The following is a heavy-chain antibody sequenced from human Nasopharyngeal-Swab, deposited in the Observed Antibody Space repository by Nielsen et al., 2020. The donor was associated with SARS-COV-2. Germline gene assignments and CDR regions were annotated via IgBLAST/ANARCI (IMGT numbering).Heavy chain of an antibody. CDR1: GGSISNYC. CDR3: ARVIGGQYELLYNWFDP. D-gene: IGHD2-2*01. V-gene: IGHV4-59*01. J-gene: IGHJ5*02. Sequence: SETLSLTCTVSGGSISNYCWSWIRQPPGKGLEWIGYIYYSGSTTYNPSLKSRVTISADTSKNQFSLNLSSVSAADTAVYYCARVIGGQYELLYNWFDPWGQGTLVIVSS. CDR2: IYYSGST.